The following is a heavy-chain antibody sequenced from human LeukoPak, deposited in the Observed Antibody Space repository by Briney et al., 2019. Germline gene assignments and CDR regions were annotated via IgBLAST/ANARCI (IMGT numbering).Heavy chain of an antibody. CDR1: GGSISSGGYS. CDR3: ARGGSSVQDFDS. CDR2: IYHSGST. D-gene: IGHD1-26*01. Sequence: SQTLSLTCAVSGGSISSGGYSWSWIRQPPGKGLEWIGYIYHSGSTYYNPSLKSRVTISVDRSKNQFSLKLSSVTAADTAVYYCARGGSSVQDFDSWGQGTLVTVSS. J-gene: IGHJ4*02. V-gene: IGHV4-30-2*01.